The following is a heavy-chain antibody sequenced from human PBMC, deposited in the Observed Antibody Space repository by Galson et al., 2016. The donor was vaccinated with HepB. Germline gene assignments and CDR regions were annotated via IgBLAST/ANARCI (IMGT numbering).Heavy chain of an antibody. CDR1: GFTFSSYS. CDR2: IVSGSRTI. D-gene: IGHD1-26*01. J-gene: IGHJ4*02. V-gene: IGHV3-48*02. CDR3: AIIVGPKEPPRF. Sequence: SLRLSCAASGFTFSSYSINWVRQAPGKGLEWVSYIVSGSRTIYYAGSVKGRFTISRDNAKNSLYLQMNSLRDEGTAVYYCAIIVGPKEPPRFWGQGTLVTVSS.